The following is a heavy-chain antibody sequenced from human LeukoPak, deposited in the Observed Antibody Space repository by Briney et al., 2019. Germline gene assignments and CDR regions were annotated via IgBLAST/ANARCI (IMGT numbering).Heavy chain of an antibody. Sequence: ASVTVSCKASGYTFTSYYMHWVRQAPGQGLKWMGIINPSGGSTSYAQKFQGRVTMTRDTSTSTVYMELSSLRSEDTAVYYCARVRGHYYDSSGYYAPHDAFDIWGQGTMVTVSA. V-gene: IGHV1-46*01. CDR1: GYTFTSYY. CDR2: INPSGGST. J-gene: IGHJ3*02. CDR3: ARVRGHYYDSSGYYAPHDAFDI. D-gene: IGHD3-22*01.